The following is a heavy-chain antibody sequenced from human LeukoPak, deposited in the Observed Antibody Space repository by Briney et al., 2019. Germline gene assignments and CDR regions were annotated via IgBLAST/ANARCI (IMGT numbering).Heavy chain of an antibody. V-gene: IGHV3-30*02. CDR3: AKDYYGSGSYYENFDY. Sequence: PGGSLRLSCAASGFTFSSYGMPWVRQAPGKGLEWVAFIRYDGSNKYYADSVKGRFTISRDNSKNTLYLQMNSLRAEDTAVYYCAKDYYGSGSYYENFDYWGQGTLVTVSS. J-gene: IGHJ4*02. CDR1: GFTFSSYG. CDR2: IRYDGSNK. D-gene: IGHD3-10*01.